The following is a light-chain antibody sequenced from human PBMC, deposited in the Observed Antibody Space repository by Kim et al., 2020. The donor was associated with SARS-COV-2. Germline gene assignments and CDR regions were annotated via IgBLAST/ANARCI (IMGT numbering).Light chain of an antibody. J-gene: IGLJ1*01. Sequence: ALVQNGRNTCQGESRRSEKGSGDEQKTAQAPGSVIYGKSNRPSGVPDRFAGGSSGKTASLTITGAQAEDEADEYCNARDSSGILGVFGTGTKVTVL. V-gene: IGLV3-19*02. CDR1: SRRSEK. CDR3: NARDSSGILGV. CDR2: GKS.